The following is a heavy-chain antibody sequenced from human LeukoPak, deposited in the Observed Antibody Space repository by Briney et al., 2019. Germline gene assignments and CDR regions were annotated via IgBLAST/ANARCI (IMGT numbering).Heavy chain of an antibody. CDR2: IYHSGST. V-gene: IGHV4-30-2*01. Sequence: SETLSLTCAVSGGSISSGGYSWSWIRQPPGKGLEWIGYIYHSGSTYYNPSLKSRVTISVDRSKNQFSLKLSSVTAADTAVYYCARAGAAQPYYFDYWGRGTLVTVSS. J-gene: IGHJ4*02. CDR1: GGSISSGGYS. CDR3: ARAGAAQPYYFDY. D-gene: IGHD6-25*01.